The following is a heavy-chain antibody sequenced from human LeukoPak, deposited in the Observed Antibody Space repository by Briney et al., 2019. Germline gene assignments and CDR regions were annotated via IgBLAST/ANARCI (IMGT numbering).Heavy chain of an antibody. CDR1: GFTFSNYG. Sequence: GGSLRLSCAASGFTFSNYGMHWVRQAPGKGLEWVAFIRYDGSNTYYEDSMKGRFTISRDNSKNMLYLQMNSLRLEETAVYYCAESSGYGYFQYWGQGTLVTVSS. D-gene: IGHD3-22*01. J-gene: IGHJ1*01. CDR2: IRYDGSNT. V-gene: IGHV3-30*02. CDR3: AESSGYGYFQY.